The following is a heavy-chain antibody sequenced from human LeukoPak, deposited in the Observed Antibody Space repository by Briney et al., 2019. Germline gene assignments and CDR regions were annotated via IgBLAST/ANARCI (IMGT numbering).Heavy chain of an antibody. D-gene: IGHD2-2*01. J-gene: IGHJ3*02. CDR1: GFTFSSYE. Sequence: GGSLRLSCAASGFTFSSYEMNWVRQAPGKGLEWVSYISSSGSTIYYADSVKGRFTISRGNAKNSLYLQMNSLRAEDTAVYYCARGRYCSSTSCHPRAFDIRGQGTMVTVSS. CDR2: ISSSGSTI. V-gene: IGHV3-48*03. CDR3: ARGRYCSSTSCHPRAFDI.